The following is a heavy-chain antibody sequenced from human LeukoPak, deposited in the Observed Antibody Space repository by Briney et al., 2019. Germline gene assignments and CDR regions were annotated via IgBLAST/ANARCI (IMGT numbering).Heavy chain of an antibody. CDR3: AKDRGIAVAGNEFDY. CDR1: GFTFSSYA. V-gene: IGHV3-23*01. CDR2: ISGSGGST. J-gene: IGHJ4*02. Sequence: GGSLRLSCAASGFTFSSYAMSWVRQAPGKGLEWVSAISGSGGSTYYADSVKGRFTISRDNSKNTLYVQMNSLRDEDTAVYYCAKDRGIAVAGNEFDYWGQGTLVTVSS. D-gene: IGHD6-19*01.